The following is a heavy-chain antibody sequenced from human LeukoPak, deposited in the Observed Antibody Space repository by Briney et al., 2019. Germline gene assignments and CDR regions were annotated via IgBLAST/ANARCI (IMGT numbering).Heavy chain of an antibody. J-gene: IGHJ3*02. CDR2: IYSGGST. V-gene: IGHV3-53*01. Sequence: GGSLRLSCAASGFTFSSYWMSWVRQAPGKRLEWVSVIYSGGSTYYADSVKGRFTISRDNSKNTLYLQMNSLRAEDTAVYYCARDSAFDIWGQGTMVTVSS. CDR3: ARDSAFDI. CDR1: GFTFSSYW.